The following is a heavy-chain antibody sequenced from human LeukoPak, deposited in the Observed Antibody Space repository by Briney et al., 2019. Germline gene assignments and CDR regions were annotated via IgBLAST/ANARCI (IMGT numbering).Heavy chain of an antibody. CDR3: ARVAYYYDSRGYFFDY. D-gene: IGHD3-22*01. CDR2: INPNSGGT. J-gene: IGHJ4*02. CDR1: GYTFTGYY. V-gene: IGHV1-2*02. Sequence: VASVKVSCKASGYTFTGYYMHWVRQAPGQGLEWMGWINPNSGGTNYARKFQGRVTMTRDTSISTAYMELSRLRSDDTAVYYCARVAYYYDSRGYFFDYWGQGTLVTVSS.